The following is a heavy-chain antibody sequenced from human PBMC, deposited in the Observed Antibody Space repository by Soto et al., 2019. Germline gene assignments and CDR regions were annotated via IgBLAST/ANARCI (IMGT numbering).Heavy chain of an antibody. CDR2: ISYDGSDK. J-gene: IGHJ6*02. D-gene: IGHD6-6*01. CDR1: GFTFRNYA. V-gene: IGHV3-30*04. CDR3: ARGGDKAVCPEGDYYCGVDV. Sequence: QVQLVESGGGVVQPGRSLRVSCVASGFTFRNYAMHWVRQAPGKGLDWVTVISYDGSDKFYADSVKGRFTISRDNSKSTLYLQMNSLRAEDTAVYYCARGGDKAVCPEGDYYCGVDVWGQGTTVTVSS.